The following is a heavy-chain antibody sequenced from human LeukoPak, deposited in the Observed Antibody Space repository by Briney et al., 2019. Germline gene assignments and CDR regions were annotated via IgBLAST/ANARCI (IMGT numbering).Heavy chain of an antibody. V-gene: IGHV3-64D*09. CDR2: ISSSGGST. D-gene: IGHD4-17*01. CDR1: GFTFSGFY. Sequence: PGGSLRLSCAASGFTFSGFYMSWIRQAPGKGLEYVSAISSSGGSTYYADSVKGRFTISRDNSKNTLYLQMSSLRAEDTAVYYCVKGGVTTNFWGQGTLVTVSS. CDR3: VKGGVTTNF. J-gene: IGHJ4*02.